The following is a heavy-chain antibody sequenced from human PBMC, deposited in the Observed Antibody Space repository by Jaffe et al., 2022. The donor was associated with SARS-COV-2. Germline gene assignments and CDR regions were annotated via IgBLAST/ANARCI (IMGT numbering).Heavy chain of an antibody. CDR2: INPSGGTT. D-gene: IGHD3-3*01. Sequence: QVQLVQSGVEVKKPGASVKVSCRASGYTFTSYYLHWVRHAPGQGLEWMGIINPSGGTTNYAQKFQGRITLTRDTSTSTVYMELSSLRHEDTAVYYCARQRSGYYAPPDYWGQGTLVTVSS. V-gene: IGHV1-46*01. CDR1: GYTFTSYY. CDR3: ARQRSGYYAPPDY. J-gene: IGHJ4*02.